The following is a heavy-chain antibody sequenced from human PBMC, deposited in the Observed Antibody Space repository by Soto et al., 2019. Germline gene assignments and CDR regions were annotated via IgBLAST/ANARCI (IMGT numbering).Heavy chain of an antibody. D-gene: IGHD4-17*01. CDR3: ARNDYGDYGYYYGMDV. V-gene: IGHV4-4*02. CDR1: GGSISSSNW. CDR2: IYHSGST. Sequence: QVQLQESGPGLVKPSGTLSLTCAVSGGSISSSNWWSWVRQPPGKGLEWIGEIYHSGSTNYNPSLKSQVTISVDKSKNQFSLKLSSVTAADTAVYYCARNDYGDYGYYYGMDVWGQGTTVTVSS. J-gene: IGHJ6*02.